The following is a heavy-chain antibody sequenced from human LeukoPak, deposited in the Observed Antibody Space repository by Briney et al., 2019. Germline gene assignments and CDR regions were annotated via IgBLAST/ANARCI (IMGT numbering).Heavy chain of an antibody. J-gene: IGHJ4*02. CDR3: AKTYYYTSGSYSD. CDR1: GFTFSTYG. Sequence: GGSLRLSCAASGFTFSTYGMHWVGQAPGKGLGWVAVISYDGSNKYYAESVKGRFTISRDNSKNTLYLQMNSLRAEDTAVYYCAKTYYYTSGSYSDWGQGTLVTVSS. D-gene: IGHD3-10*01. CDR2: ISYDGSNK. V-gene: IGHV3-30*18.